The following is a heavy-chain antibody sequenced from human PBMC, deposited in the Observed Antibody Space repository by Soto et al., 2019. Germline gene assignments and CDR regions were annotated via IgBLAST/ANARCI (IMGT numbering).Heavy chain of an antibody. Sequence: QVQLVESGGGMVQPGRSLRLSCAASGFTFSSYGMHWVRQAPGKGLEWVAVIWYDGSNKYYADSVKGRFTISRDNSKNTLYLQMNSLRAEDTAVYYCARQHGGYYDSSGSEYFQHWGQGTLVTVSS. CDR2: IWYDGSNK. V-gene: IGHV3-33*01. D-gene: IGHD3-22*01. CDR1: GFTFSSYG. J-gene: IGHJ1*01. CDR3: ARQHGGYYDSSGSEYFQH.